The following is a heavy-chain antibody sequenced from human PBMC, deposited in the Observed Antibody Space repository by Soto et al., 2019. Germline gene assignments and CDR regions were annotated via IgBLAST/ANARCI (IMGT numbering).Heavy chain of an antibody. Sequence: GASVKVSCKASGFIFTSSSVQWVRQARGQRLEWIGWITVGTGNTNYAQKFQERVTITGDMSTSTAYMELSNLRSEDTAVYYCAAGDSSGYYGGWGQGTQVTVSS. CDR1: GFIFTSSS. D-gene: IGHD3-22*01. CDR2: ITVGTGNT. CDR3: AAGDSSGYYGG. V-gene: IGHV1-58*01. J-gene: IGHJ4*02.